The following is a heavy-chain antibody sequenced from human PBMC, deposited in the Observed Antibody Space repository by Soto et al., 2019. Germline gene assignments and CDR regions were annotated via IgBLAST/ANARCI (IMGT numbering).Heavy chain of an antibody. CDR3: ARGRRGYYDSSGYQLYFDY. V-gene: IGHV4-61*01. CDR2: IYYSGST. J-gene: IGHJ4*02. Sequence: PSETLSLTCTVSGGPVSSGSYYWSWIRQPPGKGKEWIGYIYYSGSTNYNPSLKSRVTISVDTSKNQFSLKLSSVTAADTAVYYCARGRRGYYDSSGYQLYFDYWGQGTLVTVSS. D-gene: IGHD3-22*01. CDR1: GGPVSSGSYY.